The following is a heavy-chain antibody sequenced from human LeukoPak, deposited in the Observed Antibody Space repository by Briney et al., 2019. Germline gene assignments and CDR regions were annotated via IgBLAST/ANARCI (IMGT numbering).Heavy chain of an antibody. CDR2: INHSGST. Sequence: SETLSLTCAVYGGSFSGYYWSWIRQPPGKGLEWIGEINHSGSTNYNPSLKSRVTISVDTSKNQFSLKLSSVTAADTAVYYCASGGSIAAALWGQGTLVTVSS. CDR3: ASGGSIAAAL. CDR1: GGSFSGYY. V-gene: IGHV4-34*01. J-gene: IGHJ4*02. D-gene: IGHD6-25*01.